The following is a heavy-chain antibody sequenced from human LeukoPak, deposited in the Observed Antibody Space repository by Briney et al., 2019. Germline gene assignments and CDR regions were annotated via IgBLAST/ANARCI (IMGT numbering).Heavy chain of an antibody. CDR1: GFTFSRHW. Sequence: GGSLRLSCAASGFTFSRHWMTWVRQAPGKGLEWVANIKHDGSEKNYVDSVKGRFTISRDNAKNSLYLQMNSLRAEGTAVYYCATPLDYYDRSDSHQGGDWGQGTLVTVSS. CDR2: IKHDGSEK. J-gene: IGHJ4*02. CDR3: ATPLDYYDRSDSHQGGD. V-gene: IGHV3-7*03. D-gene: IGHD3-22*01.